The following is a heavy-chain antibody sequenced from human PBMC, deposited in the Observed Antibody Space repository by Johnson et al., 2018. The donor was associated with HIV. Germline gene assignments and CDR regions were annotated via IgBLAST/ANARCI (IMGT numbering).Heavy chain of an antibody. CDR1: GFTFSSYW. Sequence: VKLVESGGGLVQPGGSLRLSCAASGFTFSSYWMSWVRQAPGKGLEWVANIKQDGSENYYVDSLKGRFSISRYNAKNSLYLQMNSLRAEDTAVYYCASHLSYYDFWSGYYRGGDAFDIWGQGTMVTVSS. CDR3: ASHLSYYDFWSGYYRGGDAFDI. CDR2: IKQDGSEN. D-gene: IGHD3-3*01. V-gene: IGHV3-7*05. J-gene: IGHJ3*02.